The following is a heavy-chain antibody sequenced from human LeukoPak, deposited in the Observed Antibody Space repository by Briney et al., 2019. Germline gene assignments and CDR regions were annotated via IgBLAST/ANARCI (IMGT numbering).Heavy chain of an antibody. CDR3: AKAGGNSFFDY. V-gene: IGHV3-23*01. D-gene: IGHD1-7*01. Sequence: GGSLRLSCAASGVTFSSYAMTWVRQGPGKGLEWVSAINPGGGSTYYADSVKGRFTISRDNSKNTLYLQMNSLRAEDTAVYYCAKAGGNSFFDYWGQGTLVTVSS. CDR2: INPGGGST. J-gene: IGHJ4*02. CDR1: GVTFSSYA.